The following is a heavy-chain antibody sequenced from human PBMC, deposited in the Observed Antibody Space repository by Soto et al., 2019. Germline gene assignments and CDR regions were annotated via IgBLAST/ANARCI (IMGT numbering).Heavy chain of an antibody. CDR3: AKVSAARPPDYYYGMDV. D-gene: IGHD6-6*01. CDR2: ISGSGGST. Sequence: PGGSVRLSCAASGFTFSSYAMSWFRQAPGKGLEWVSAISGSGGSTYYADSVKGRFTISRDNSKNTLYLQMNSLRAEDTAVYYCAKVSAARPPDYYYGMDVWGQGTTVTVSS. J-gene: IGHJ6*02. CDR1: GFTFSSYA. V-gene: IGHV3-23*01.